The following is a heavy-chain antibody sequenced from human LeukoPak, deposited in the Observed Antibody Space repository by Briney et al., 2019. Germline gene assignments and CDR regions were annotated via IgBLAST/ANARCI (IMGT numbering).Heavy chain of an antibody. D-gene: IGHD3-22*01. J-gene: IGHJ4*02. Sequence: SVKVSCKASGGTFSSYAISWVRQAPGQGLEWMGRIIPILGIANYAQKFQGRVTITADKSTSTAYMELSSLRSEDTAVYCCARAPYYYDSSGYAHFDYWGQGTLVTVSS. CDR3: ARAPYYYDSSGYAHFDY. CDR2: IIPILGIA. V-gene: IGHV1-69*04. CDR1: GGTFSSYA.